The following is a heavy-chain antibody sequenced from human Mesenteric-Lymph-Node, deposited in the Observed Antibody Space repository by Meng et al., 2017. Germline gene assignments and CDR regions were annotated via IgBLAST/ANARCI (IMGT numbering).Heavy chain of an antibody. J-gene: IGHJ4*02. V-gene: IGHV3-21*01. Sequence: EVQLVESGGGLVKPGGSLRLSCAASGFTFSSYSMNWVRQAPGKGLEWVSYISSNSYYISYADSVKGQFTISRDNAKNSVYLQMNSLRAEDTAVYYCAEGSGSYAVAYWGQGTLVTVSS. CDR2: ISSNSYYI. CDR1: GFTFSSYS. CDR3: AEGSGSYAVAY. D-gene: IGHD1-26*01.